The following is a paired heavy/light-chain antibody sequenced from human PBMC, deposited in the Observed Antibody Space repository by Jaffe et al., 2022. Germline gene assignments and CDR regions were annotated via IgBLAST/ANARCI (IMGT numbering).Light chain of an antibody. J-gene: IGKJ2*01. CDR2: WAS. Sequence: DIVMTQSPDSLAVSLGERATINCKSSQSVLYSSNNKNYLAWYQQKPGQPPKVLIYWASTRESGVPDRFSGSGSGTDFTLTISSLQAEDVAVYYCQQYYSTPYTFGQGTKLEIK. CDR3: QQYYSTPYT. V-gene: IGKV4-1*01. CDR1: QSVLYSSNNKNY.
Heavy chain of an antibody. D-gene: IGHD1-1*01. CDR2: IYNSGST. J-gene: IGHJ2*01. CDR3: ARDRRGDGNNYWYFHL. CDR1: DGSISSYC. Sequence: QLQLQESGPGLVKPSETLSLTCTVSDGSISSYCWSWIRQPPGKGLEWIGYIYNSGSTNYNPSLKSRVTISVDTSRNQFSLKLGSVTAADTAVYYCARDRRGDGNNYWYFHLWGRGTLVTVSS. V-gene: IGHV4-59*01.